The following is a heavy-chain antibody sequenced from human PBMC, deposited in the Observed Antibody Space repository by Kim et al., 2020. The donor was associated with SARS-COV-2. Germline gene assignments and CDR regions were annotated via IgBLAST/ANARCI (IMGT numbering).Heavy chain of an antibody. D-gene: IGHD3-22*01. CDR2: INSDGSST. V-gene: IGHV3-74*01. J-gene: IGHJ3*02. CDR1: GFTFSSYW. Sequence: GGSLRLSCAASGFTFSSYWMHWVRQAPGKGLVWVSRINSDGSSTSYADSVKGRFTISRDNAKNTLYLQMNSLRAEDTAVYYCARDSSGYYVLGAFDIWGQGTMVTVSS. CDR3: ARDSSGYYVLGAFDI.